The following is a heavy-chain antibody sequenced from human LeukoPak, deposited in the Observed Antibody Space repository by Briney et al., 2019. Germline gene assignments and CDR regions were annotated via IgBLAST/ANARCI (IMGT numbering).Heavy chain of an antibody. D-gene: IGHD2-2*02. V-gene: IGHV5-51*01. Sequence: GEPMKLSCKGSGYRFTSYWIGWVRQMPGKGMEWMGLIYPDDSDTRHSTSFQGQVTISADKSLRTAYLLWSSMMASETSMYYCAIGGHSPTSCYRCFDYWGQGTLVTVSS. CDR3: AIGGHSPTSCYRCFDY. CDR1: GYRFTSYW. CDR2: IYPDDSDT. J-gene: IGHJ4*02.